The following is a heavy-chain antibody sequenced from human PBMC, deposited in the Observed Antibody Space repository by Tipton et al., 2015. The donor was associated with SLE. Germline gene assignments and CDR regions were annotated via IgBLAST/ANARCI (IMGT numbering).Heavy chain of an antibody. Sequence: QLVQSGPEVKKPGASVKVSCKASGYRFISYGISWVRQAPGQGLEWMGWISPYNGNTNYAQKFQGRVTITADESTSTAYMELSSLRSEDTAVYYCARVSSAMGYFDLWGRGTLVSVSS. D-gene: IGHD6-19*01. CDR3: ARVSSAMGYFDL. V-gene: IGHV1-18*01. J-gene: IGHJ2*01. CDR2: ISPYNGNT. CDR1: GYRFISYG.